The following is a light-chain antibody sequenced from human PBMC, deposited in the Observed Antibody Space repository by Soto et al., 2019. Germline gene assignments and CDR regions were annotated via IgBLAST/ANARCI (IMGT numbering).Light chain of an antibody. V-gene: IGLV1-44*01. CDR2: SNN. CDR1: RSNIGSNT. CDR3: AAWDDSLNGYV. Sequence: QSVLTQPPSASGTPGQRVTISCSGSRSNIGSNTVNWYQKLPGTAPKLLIYSNNQWPSGVPDRISGSKSGTSASLAISGLQSEDEADYYCAAWDDSLNGYVFGTGTKLTVL. J-gene: IGLJ1*01.